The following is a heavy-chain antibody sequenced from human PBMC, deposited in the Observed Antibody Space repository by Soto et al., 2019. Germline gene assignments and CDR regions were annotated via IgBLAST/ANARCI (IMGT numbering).Heavy chain of an antibody. CDR1: GGSISSYY. CDR3: ARSDYGDYAEYFQH. D-gene: IGHD4-17*01. V-gene: IGHV4-59*08. CDR2: IYYSGST. J-gene: IGHJ1*01. Sequence: SESLSLTCTVSGGSISSYYWSWIRQPPGKGLEWIGYIYYSGSTNYNPSLKSRVTISVDTSKNQFSLKLSSVTAADTAVYYCARSDYGDYAEYFQHWGQGTLVTVSS.